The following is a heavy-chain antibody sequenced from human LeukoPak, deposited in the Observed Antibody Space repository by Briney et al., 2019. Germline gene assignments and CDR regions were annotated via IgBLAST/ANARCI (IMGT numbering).Heavy chain of an antibody. D-gene: IGHD3-16*02. Sequence: PGGSLRLSCATSGFIFSSYWMCWVRQAPGKGLEWVSSISGSDGTSHYADFVKGRFTISRDNSKNTLYLQMNSLRAEDTAAYYCAKSLGVGGYTRYKGFDQWGQGTLVVVSS. V-gene: IGHV3-23*01. CDR3: AKSLGVGGYTRYKGFDQ. CDR1: GFIFSSYW. CDR2: ISGSDGTS. J-gene: IGHJ4*02.